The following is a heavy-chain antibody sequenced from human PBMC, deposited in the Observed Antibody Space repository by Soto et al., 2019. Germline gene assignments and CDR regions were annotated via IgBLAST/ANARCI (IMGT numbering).Heavy chain of an antibody. D-gene: IGHD4-17*01. Sequence: QVQLVQSGAEVKKPGASVKVSCKASGYTFTGFYMHWVRQAPGQGLEWMGWINPNSGDTEYAQSFQGWVTMTRDTYISTAYMELNRLKSDDTAVYYCASGGSTVTREFDYWGQGTLVSVSS. CDR3: ASGGSTVTREFDY. CDR1: GYTFTGFY. J-gene: IGHJ4*02. V-gene: IGHV1-2*04. CDR2: INPNSGDT.